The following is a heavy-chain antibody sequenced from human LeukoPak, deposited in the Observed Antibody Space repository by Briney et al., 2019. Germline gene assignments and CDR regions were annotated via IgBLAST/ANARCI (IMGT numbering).Heavy chain of an antibody. J-gene: IGHJ4*02. D-gene: IGHD6-13*01. CDR2: MWFDGSNE. CDR1: GFSFRTYG. V-gene: IGHV3-33*01. Sequence: GRSLRLSCAASGFSFRTYGMHWVRQAPGKGLEWVAVMWFDGSNENYADSVKGRFTISRDISKNTVYLQLNSLRVEDTAVYSCARRPGIAAAGIDYWGQGTLVTVSP. CDR3: ARRPGIAAAGIDY.